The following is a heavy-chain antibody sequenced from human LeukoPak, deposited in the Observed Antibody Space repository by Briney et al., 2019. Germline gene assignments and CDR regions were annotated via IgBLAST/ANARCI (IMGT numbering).Heavy chain of an antibody. CDR3: GRYGLFPPVVLPRYFDY. J-gene: IGHJ4*02. D-gene: IGHD4-23*01. V-gene: IGHV4-59*08. CDR1: GGSISSFY. Sequence: SETLSLTCTVSGGSISSFYWSWLRQPPGQGLEGIGDIYYSGSTCYNPSLKSRVIISVETSKNQSSVMLRSVPAADPVFYYFGRYGLFPPVVLPRYFDYWGQGTLVTVSS. CDR2: IYYSGST.